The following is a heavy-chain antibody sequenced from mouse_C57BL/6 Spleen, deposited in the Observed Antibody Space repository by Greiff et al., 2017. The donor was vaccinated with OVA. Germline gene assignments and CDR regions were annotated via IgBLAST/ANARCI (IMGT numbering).Heavy chain of an antibody. CDR2: IWRGGGT. V-gene: IGHV2-5*01. J-gene: IGHJ2*01. D-gene: IGHD3-3*01. Sequence: QVQLKESGPGLVQPSQSLSISCTASGFSLTSYGVHWVRQSPGKGLEWLGVIWRGGGTDYNAAFMSRLSITKDNSKSQVFFKMSSLQADDTAIYYGARANWGCCDYWGQGTTLTVSS. CDR1: GFSLTSYG. CDR3: ARANWGCCDY.